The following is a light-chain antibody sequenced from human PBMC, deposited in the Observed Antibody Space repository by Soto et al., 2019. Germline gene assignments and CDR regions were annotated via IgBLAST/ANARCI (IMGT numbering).Light chain of an antibody. V-gene: IGKV3-15*01. CDR2: DAS. J-gene: IGKJ2*01. CDR1: QSVGTK. Sequence: ETVMTQSPATPSVSPGERATLSCRASQSVGTKLAWYQHKPGQAPRLLIYDASTRATGIPARFSGSGSGTEFTLTISSLQSEDFVVYFCQQYYNWYTYGQGTKLEIK. CDR3: QQYYNWYT.